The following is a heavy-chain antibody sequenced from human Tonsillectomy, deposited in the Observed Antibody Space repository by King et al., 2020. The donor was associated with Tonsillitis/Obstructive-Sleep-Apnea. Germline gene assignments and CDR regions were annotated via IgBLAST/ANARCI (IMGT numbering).Heavy chain of an antibody. CDR2: TYHGGRT. V-gene: IGHV4-4*02. D-gene: IGHD3-9*01. CDR1: GGSISSRNW. Sequence: VQLQESGPGLVKPSGTLSLTCAVSGGSISSRNWWSWVRQPPGTGLEWIGETYHGGRTHYHPSPQSRVTISVDKSKNQFSLKLRSVTAADTAVYYCATMTGAHMDVWGKGTTVTVSS. CDR3: ATMTGAHMDV. J-gene: IGHJ6*03.